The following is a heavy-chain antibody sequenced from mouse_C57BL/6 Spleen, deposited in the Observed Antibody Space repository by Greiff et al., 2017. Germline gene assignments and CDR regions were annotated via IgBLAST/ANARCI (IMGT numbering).Heavy chain of an antibody. CDR2: IYPSDSET. J-gene: IGHJ3*01. CDR1: GYTFTSYW. V-gene: IGHV1-61*01. D-gene: IGHD1-1*01. CDR3: ARNYGSSYVGFAY. Sequence: VQLQQPGAELVRPGSSVKLSCKASGYTFTSYWMDWVKQRPGQGLEWIGNIYPSDSETHYNQKFKDKATLTVDKSSSTAYMQLSSLTSEDSAVYYCARNYGSSYVGFAYWGQGTLVTVSA.